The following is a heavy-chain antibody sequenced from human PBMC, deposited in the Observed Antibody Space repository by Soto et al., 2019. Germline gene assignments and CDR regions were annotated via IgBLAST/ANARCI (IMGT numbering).Heavy chain of an antibody. J-gene: IGHJ5*02. D-gene: IGHD3-10*01. Sequence: ASVKVSCKASGYTFTGYYMHWVRQAPGQGLEWMGWINPNSGGTSYAQKFQGWVTMTRDTSISTAYMELSRLRSDDTAVYYCARGFDNPLWFDPWGQGTLVTVSS. V-gene: IGHV1-2*04. CDR3: ARGFDNPLWFDP. CDR1: GYTFTGYY. CDR2: INPNSGGT.